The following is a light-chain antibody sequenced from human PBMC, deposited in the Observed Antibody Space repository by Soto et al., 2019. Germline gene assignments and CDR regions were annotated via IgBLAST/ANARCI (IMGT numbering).Light chain of an antibody. CDR1: QSVSDR. CDR3: QQYADWPKT. Sequence: EIVMTQSPDTLSVSPGERATLSCRASQSVSDRVVWYQQKSGQAPSLLIYAASTRAAGVPARFSGSGSGTEFTLTISSLRSEDFAVYFCQQYADWPKTFGQGTKVDIK. J-gene: IGKJ1*01. V-gene: IGKV3-15*01. CDR2: AAS.